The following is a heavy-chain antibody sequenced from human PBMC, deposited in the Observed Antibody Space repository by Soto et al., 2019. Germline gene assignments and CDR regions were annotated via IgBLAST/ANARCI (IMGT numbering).Heavy chain of an antibody. CDR3: GSGGGLSEGGY. J-gene: IGHJ4*02. V-gene: IGHV3-33*01. D-gene: IGHD3-16*02. CDR2: IWYDESKK. CDR1: GFTFSNYG. Sequence: QVQLVESGGGVVQPGRSLRLSCAASGFTFSNYGMHWVRQAPGKGLEWVAVIWYDESKKYYADSVKGRFTISRDSSKNRRYRQRNSGGAEATVVYYWGSGGGLSEGGYWGQGTLVTVSS.